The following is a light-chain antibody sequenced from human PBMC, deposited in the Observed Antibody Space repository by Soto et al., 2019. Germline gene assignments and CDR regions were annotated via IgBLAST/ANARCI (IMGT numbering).Light chain of an antibody. V-gene: IGLV1-47*01. CDR3: AAWDDSLSAHYV. Sequence: QSVLTQPPSASGTPGQGVTISCSGSSSNIGSNYVYWYQQLPGTAPKLLIYRNNQRPSGVPDRFSGSKSGTSASLAISGLRSEDEADYYCAAWDDSLSAHYVFGTGTKVTVL. CDR1: SSNIGSNY. J-gene: IGLJ1*01. CDR2: RNN.